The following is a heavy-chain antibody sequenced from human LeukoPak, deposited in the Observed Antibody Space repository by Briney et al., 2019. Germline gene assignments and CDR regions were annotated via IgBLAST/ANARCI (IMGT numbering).Heavy chain of an antibody. CDR2: IYYSGST. V-gene: IGHV4-39*07. Sequence: SETLSLTCTVSGGSISSSSYYWGWIRQPPGKGLEWIGSIYYSGSTYYNPSLKSRVTISVDTSKNQFSLKLSSVTAADTAVYYCARVGRGITMVRGLRGGWFDPWGQGTLVTVSS. D-gene: IGHD3-10*01. CDR1: GGSISSSSYY. J-gene: IGHJ5*02. CDR3: ARVGRGITMVRGLRGGWFDP.